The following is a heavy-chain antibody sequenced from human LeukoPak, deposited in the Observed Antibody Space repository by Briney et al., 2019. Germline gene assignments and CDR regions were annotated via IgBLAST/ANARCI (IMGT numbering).Heavy chain of an antibody. Sequence: SETLSLTCTVSGGSISSSSYYWGWIRQPPGKGLEWIGEINHSGSTNYNPSLKSRVTISVDTSKNQFSLKLSSVTAADTAVYYCARGRRTYYYGSGSYFQFDYWGQGTLVTVSS. D-gene: IGHD3-10*01. CDR2: INHSGST. J-gene: IGHJ4*02. CDR3: ARGRRTYYYGSGSYFQFDY. V-gene: IGHV4-39*07. CDR1: GGSISSSSYY.